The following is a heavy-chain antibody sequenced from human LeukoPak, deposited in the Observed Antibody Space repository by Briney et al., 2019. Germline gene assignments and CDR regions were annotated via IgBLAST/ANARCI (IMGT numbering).Heavy chain of an antibody. V-gene: IGHV4-34*01. D-gene: IGHD3-22*01. CDR2: INHSGST. J-gene: IGHJ4*02. Sequence: PSETLTLTCAVYGGSFSGYYWSWIRQPPGKGLEWIGEINHSGSTNYNPSLKSRVTISVDTSKNQFSLKLSSVTAADTAVYYCARDNYYDSSGWGQGTLVTVSS. CDR1: GGSFSGYY. CDR3: ARDNYYDSSG.